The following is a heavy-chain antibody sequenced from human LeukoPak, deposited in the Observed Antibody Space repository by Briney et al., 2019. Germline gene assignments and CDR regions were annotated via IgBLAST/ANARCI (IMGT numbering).Heavy chain of an antibody. V-gene: IGHV7-4-1*02. CDR3: ARDERGGATGFDY. CDR2: INTNTGNP. CDR1: GYTFTTYA. D-gene: IGHD6-13*01. Sequence: GASVKVSCKAAGYTFTTYAMNWVRQAPGQGLEWMGWINTNTGNPTSAQGFTGRFVFSLDTSVSTAYPQISSLKAEDTAVYYCARDERGGATGFDYWGQGTLVTVSS. J-gene: IGHJ4*02.